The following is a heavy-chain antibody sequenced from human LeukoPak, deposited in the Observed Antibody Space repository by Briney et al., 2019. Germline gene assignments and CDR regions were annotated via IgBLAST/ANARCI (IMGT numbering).Heavy chain of an antibody. V-gene: IGHV3-23*01. D-gene: IGHD3-16*02. CDR3: AKDPYDYVWGSYPNWFDP. Sequence: GGSLRLSCAASGFTFSSYAVSWVRQAPGKGLEWVSAISGSGGSTYYADSVKGRFTISRDNSKNTLYLQMNSLRAEDTAVYYCAKDPYDYVWGSYPNWFDPWGQGTLVTVSS. J-gene: IGHJ5*02. CDR1: GFTFSSYA. CDR2: ISGSGGST.